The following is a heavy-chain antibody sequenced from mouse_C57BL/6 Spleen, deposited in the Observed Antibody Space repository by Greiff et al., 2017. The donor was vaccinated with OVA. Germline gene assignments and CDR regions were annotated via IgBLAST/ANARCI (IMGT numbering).Heavy chain of an antibody. Sequence: EVKVEESGGGLVKPGGALKLSCAASGFTFSSYAMSWVRQTPEKRLEWVATISDGGSYTYYPDNVKGRFTISRDNAKNNLYLQMSHLKSEDTAMYYCARDSYSNYLDYWGQGTSVTVSS. J-gene: IGHJ4*01. V-gene: IGHV5-4*01. CDR1: GFTFSSYA. CDR2: ISDGGSYT. CDR3: ARDSYSNYLDY. D-gene: IGHD2-5*01.